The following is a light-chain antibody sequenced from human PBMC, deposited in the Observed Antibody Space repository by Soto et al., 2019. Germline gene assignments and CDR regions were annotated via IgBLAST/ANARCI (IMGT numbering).Light chain of an antibody. CDR1: QSVSSSY. CDR3: QQYGSSPKT. V-gene: IGKV3-20*01. Sequence: EIVLTQSPGTLSLSPGERATLSCWASQSVSSSYLAWYQQKPGQAPRLLIYGASSRATGIPDRFSGSGSGTDFTLTISRLEPEDFAVYYCQQYGSSPKTFGQGTKVDNK. J-gene: IGKJ1*01. CDR2: GAS.